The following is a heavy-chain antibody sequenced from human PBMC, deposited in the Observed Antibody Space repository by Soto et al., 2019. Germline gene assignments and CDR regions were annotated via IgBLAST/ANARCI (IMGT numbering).Heavy chain of an antibody. CDR3: ANGPWAGGY. CDR2: ISGNSANT. V-gene: IGHV3-23*01. Sequence: EVQLLESGGGLVQPGGSLRLSCEGSGFSFSSYTMSWVRQAPGKGLEWVSAISGNSANTYYADSVKGRFTISRDNSKNTRYVQMNSLKGEDTAIYYCANGPWAGGYWGQGTLVIVSS. CDR1: GFSFSSYT. J-gene: IGHJ4*02. D-gene: IGHD3-16*01.